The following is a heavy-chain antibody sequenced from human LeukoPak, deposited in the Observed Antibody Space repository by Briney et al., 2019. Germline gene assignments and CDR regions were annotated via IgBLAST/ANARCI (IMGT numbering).Heavy chain of an antibody. V-gene: IGHV3-7*03. CDR2: IKQDGSEK. CDR1: GFTFSSYW. D-gene: IGHD4-17*01. Sequence: GGSLRLSCAASGFTFSSYWMSWVRQAPGKGLEWVANIKQDGSEKYYVDSVKGRFTISRDNAKNSLNLQMNSLRAEDTAVYYCATLVYGDLPFDYWGQGTLVTVSS. J-gene: IGHJ4*02. CDR3: ATLVYGDLPFDY.